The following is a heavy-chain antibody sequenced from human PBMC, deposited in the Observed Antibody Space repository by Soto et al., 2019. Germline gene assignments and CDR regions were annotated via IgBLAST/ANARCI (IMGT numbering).Heavy chain of an antibody. CDR3: ARASFYGSGSYSY. CDR2: INHSGST. V-gene: IGHV4-34*01. CDR1: GGSFSGYY. J-gene: IGHJ4*02. D-gene: IGHD3-10*01. Sequence: QVQLQQWGAGLLKPSETLSLTCAVYGGSFSGYYWSWIRQPPGKGLEWIGEINHSGSTNYNPSLNSRVTISVGTSKNQFSLKLNSVTAADTAVYYCARASFYGSGSYSYWGQGTLVTVSS.